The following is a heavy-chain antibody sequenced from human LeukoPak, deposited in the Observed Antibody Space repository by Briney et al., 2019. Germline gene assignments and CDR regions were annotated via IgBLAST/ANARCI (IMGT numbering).Heavy chain of an antibody. CDR2: LSDTGTT. D-gene: IGHD2-2*02. CDR3: ARRDHTDRSHAWFDP. J-gene: IGHJ5*02. V-gene: IGHV4-39*01. CDR1: GGSVSTISHF. Sequence: SETLSLTCTVSGGSVSTISHFWDWVRQPPGKGLEWIVSLSDTGTTYYNPSLESRVTMSVDTSKNQFSLKLSSVTAADTAVYYCARRDHTDRSHAWFDPWGQGTLVTVSS.